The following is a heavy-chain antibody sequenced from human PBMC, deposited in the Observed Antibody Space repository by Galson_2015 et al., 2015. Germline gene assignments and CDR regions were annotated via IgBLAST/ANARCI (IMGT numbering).Heavy chain of an antibody. CDR1: GYTFTSYG. CDR2: ISAYNGNT. CDR3: ARDHYCSSTSCFPQPGDY. V-gene: IGHV1-18*01. Sequence: SVKVSCKASGYTFTSYGISWVRQAPGQGLEWMGWISAYNGNTNYAQKLQGRVTMTTDTSTSTAYTELRSLRSDDTAVYYCARDHYCSSTSCFPQPGDYWGQGTLVTVSS. D-gene: IGHD2-2*01. J-gene: IGHJ4*02.